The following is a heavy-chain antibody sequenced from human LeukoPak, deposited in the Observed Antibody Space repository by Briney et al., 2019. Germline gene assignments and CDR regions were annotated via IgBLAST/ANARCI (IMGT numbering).Heavy chain of an antibody. Sequence: GGSLRLSCAASGFTFSNAWMSWVRQAPGKGLEWVGRIKSKTDGGTTDYAAPVKGRFTISRDDSKNTLYLQMNSLKTEDTAVYYCTRSRKWELLPDYWGQGTLVTVSS. J-gene: IGHJ4*02. D-gene: IGHD1-26*01. CDR2: IKSKTDGGTT. CDR1: GFTFSNAW. V-gene: IGHV3-15*01. CDR3: TRSRKWELLPDY.